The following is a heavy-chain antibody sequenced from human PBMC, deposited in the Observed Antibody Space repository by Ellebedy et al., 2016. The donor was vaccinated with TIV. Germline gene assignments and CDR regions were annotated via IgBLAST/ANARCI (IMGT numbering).Heavy chain of an antibody. CDR2: INPSGGST. J-gene: IGHJ4*02. CDR3: ARGEGCGGDCYPFDN. Sequence: AASVKVSCKASGYTFTSYYMHWVRQPPGQGLEWMGIINPSGGSTSYAQKFQGRVTMTRDTSTSTVYMELSSLRSEDTAVYYWARGEGCGGDCYPFDNWGQGTLVIVSS. D-gene: IGHD2-21*02. CDR1: GYTFTSYY. V-gene: IGHV1-46*01.